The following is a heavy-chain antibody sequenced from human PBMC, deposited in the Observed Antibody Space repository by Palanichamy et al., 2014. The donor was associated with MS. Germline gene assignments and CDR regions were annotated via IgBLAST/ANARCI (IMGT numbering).Heavy chain of an antibody. D-gene: IGHD1-26*01. J-gene: IGHJ4*02. Sequence: EVQLLESGGDLVQPGGSLTVSCAASGFTFTSYVMGWVRQAPGKGLEWVALISASGGSTYYAASVEGRLTISRDNSKNTVYLQMNSLRIEDTAVYFCAKAPGGGSYFGSRRAYYFDYWGQGSLVTVSS. V-gene: IGHV3-23*01. CDR3: AKAPGGGSYFGSRRAYYFDY. CDR1: GFTFTSYV. CDR2: ISASGGST.